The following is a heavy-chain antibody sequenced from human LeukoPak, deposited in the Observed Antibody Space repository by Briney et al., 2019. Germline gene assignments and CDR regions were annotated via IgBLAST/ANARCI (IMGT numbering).Heavy chain of an antibody. CDR3: ARGCSGGSCYSAHFDY. V-gene: IGHV1-69*06. D-gene: IGHD2-15*01. CDR1: GGTFSSYA. Sequence: GASVKVSCKASGGTFSSYAISWVRQAPGQGLEWMGGIIPIFGTANYAQKFQGRVTITADKSTSTAYMELSSLRSEDTAVYYCARGCSGGSCYSAHFDYWGQGTLVTVSS. CDR2: IIPIFGTA. J-gene: IGHJ4*02.